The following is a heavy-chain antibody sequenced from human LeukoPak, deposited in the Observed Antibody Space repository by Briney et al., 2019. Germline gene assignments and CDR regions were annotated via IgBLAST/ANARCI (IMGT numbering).Heavy chain of an antibody. Sequence: ASVKVSCKASGYTFTSYGISWVRQAPGQGLEWMGWTSAYNGNTNYAQKLQGRVTMTTDTSTSTAYMELRSLRSDDTAVYYCARRYYDSSGYPLDAFDIWGQGTMVTVSS. D-gene: IGHD3-22*01. J-gene: IGHJ3*02. CDR1: GYTFTSYG. CDR2: TSAYNGNT. V-gene: IGHV1-18*01. CDR3: ARRYYDSSGYPLDAFDI.